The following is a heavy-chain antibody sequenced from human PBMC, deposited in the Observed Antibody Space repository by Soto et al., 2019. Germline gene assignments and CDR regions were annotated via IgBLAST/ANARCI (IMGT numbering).Heavy chain of an antibody. D-gene: IGHD3-22*01. J-gene: IGHJ6*02. CDR1: GGSISSSSYY. CDR3: ARGGGITMTDYYGMDV. CDR2: IYYSGST. Sequence: PSETLSLTCTVSGGSISSSSYYWGWIRQPPGKGLEWIGSIYYSGSTYYNPSLKSRVTISVDTSKNQFSLKLSSVTAADTAVYYCARGGGITMTDYYGMDVWGQGTTVTVSS. V-gene: IGHV4-39*07.